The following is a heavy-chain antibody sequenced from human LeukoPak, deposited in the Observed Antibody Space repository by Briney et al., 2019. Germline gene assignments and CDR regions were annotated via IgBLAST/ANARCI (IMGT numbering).Heavy chain of an antibody. J-gene: IGHJ1*01. D-gene: IGHD3-10*01. V-gene: IGHV4-61*02. CDR3: ARSSGSYPQYFQH. CDR1: GGSVSSGDYY. Sequence: ASQTLSLTCTVSGGSVSSGDYYWTWIRQPAGKGLEWIGRIYTSGSTSYSPSLKSRVTISLDTSKNQFSLRLSSVTAADTAVYYCARSSGSYPQYFQHWGQGTLVTVSS. CDR2: IYTSGST.